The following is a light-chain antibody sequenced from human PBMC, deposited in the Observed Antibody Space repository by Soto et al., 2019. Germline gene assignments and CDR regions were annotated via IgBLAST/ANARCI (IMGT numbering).Light chain of an antibody. Sequence: EIVLTQSPGTLSLSPGERATLSCRASQSVSSSYLAWYQQKPGQAPRLLIYGASSMATGIPDRFSGSGSGTDFTLTISRLEPDDFAVYYCQQYGSSPFTFGGGTKVEIK. CDR2: GAS. V-gene: IGKV3-20*01. CDR3: QQYGSSPFT. CDR1: QSVSSSY. J-gene: IGKJ4*01.